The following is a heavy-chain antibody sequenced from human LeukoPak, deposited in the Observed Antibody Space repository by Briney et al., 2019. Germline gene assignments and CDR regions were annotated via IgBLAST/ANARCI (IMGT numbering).Heavy chain of an antibody. V-gene: IGHV4-4*02. Sequence: SGTLSLTCAVSGGSNSRSNWWSWVRQPPGKGLEWIGEIYDSGSTNYNPSLKSRVTMSVDNSKNHFSLKLSSVTAADTAVYYCARAGEGEDYWGQGTLVTVSS. CDR1: GGSNSRSNW. CDR3: ARAGEGEDY. D-gene: IGHD4-17*01. CDR2: IYDSGST. J-gene: IGHJ4*02.